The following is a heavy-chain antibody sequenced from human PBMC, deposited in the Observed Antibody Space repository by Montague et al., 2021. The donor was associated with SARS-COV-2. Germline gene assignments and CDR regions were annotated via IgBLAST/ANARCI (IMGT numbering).Heavy chain of an antibody. CDR1: AGSLSGSY. J-gene: IGHJ6*04. CDR3: ASGIYPSGSYYNRYYYGLNI. CDR2: ISHSTNT. Sequence: SETLSLTCTVYAGSLSGSYLRWIPRPPKKWQESVGQISHSTNTKYNPSLKSPVTISIDTSKNQFSLKMTSVTAADTATYYCASGIYPSGSYYNRYYYGLNIWGTGTTVIVSS. V-gene: IGHV4-34*01. D-gene: IGHD3-10*01.